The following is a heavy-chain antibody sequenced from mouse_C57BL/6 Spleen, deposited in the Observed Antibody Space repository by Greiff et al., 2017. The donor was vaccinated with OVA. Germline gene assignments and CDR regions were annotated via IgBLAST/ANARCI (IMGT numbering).Heavy chain of an antibody. CDR1: GYSITSGYY. CDR3: ARDYDYDGAGFAY. V-gene: IGHV3-6*01. CDR2: ISYDGSN. Sequence: ESGPGLVKPSQSLSLTCSVTGYSITSGYYWNWIRQFPGNKLEWMGYISYDGSNNYNPSLKNRISITRDTSKNQFFLKLNSVTTEDTATYYCARDYDYDGAGFAYWGQGTLVTVSA. D-gene: IGHD2-4*01. J-gene: IGHJ3*01.